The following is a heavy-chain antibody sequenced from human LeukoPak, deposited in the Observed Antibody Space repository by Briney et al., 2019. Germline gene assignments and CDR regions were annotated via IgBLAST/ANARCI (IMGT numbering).Heavy chain of an antibody. Sequence: SETLSLTCAVYGGSFSGYYWSWIRQPPGKGLEWIGEINHSGSTNYNPSLKSRVTISVDTSKNQFSLKLSPVTAADTAVCYCARGSGYSYAKVEFFDYWGQGTLVTVSS. J-gene: IGHJ4*02. CDR3: ARGSGYSYAKVEFFDY. V-gene: IGHV4-34*01. CDR2: INHSGST. D-gene: IGHD5-18*01. CDR1: GGSFSGYY.